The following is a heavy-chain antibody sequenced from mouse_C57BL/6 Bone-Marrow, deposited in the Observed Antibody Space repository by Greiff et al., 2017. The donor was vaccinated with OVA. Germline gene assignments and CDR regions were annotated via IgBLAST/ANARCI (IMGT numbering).Heavy chain of an antibody. Sequence: QVHVKQSGAELVKPGASVKLSCKASGYTFTSYWMHWVKQRPGQGLEWIGMIHPNSGSTNYNEKFKSKATLTVEKSSSTAYMQLSSLTSEDSAVYYCARRVDYFDYWGQGTTLTVSS. CDR1: GYTFTSYW. CDR3: ARRVDYFDY. J-gene: IGHJ2*01. V-gene: IGHV1-64*01. CDR2: IHPNSGST. D-gene: IGHD1-1*01.